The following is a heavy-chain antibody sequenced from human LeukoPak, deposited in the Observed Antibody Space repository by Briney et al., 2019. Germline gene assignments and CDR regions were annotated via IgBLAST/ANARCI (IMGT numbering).Heavy chain of an antibody. CDR2: ISWISGSI. J-gene: IGHJ4*02. D-gene: IGHD5-24*01. CDR1: GFTFDDYA. CDR3: AKDSSPGGYNFQASSSFDY. V-gene: IGHV3-9*01. Sequence: GGSLRLSCAASGFTFDDYAMHWVRQAPGKGLEWVSGISWISGSIGYADSVKGRFTISRDNAKNSLYLQMNSLRAEDTALYYCAKDSSPGGYNFQASSSFDYWGQGTLVTVSS.